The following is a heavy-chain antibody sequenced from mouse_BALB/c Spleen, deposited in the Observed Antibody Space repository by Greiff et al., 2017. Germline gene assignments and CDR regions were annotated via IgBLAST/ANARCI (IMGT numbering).Heavy chain of an antibody. D-gene: IGHD2-3*01. CDR2: IYPGDGDT. CDR3: ASRDGREENYIDY. Sequence: QVQLKQSGAELVRPGSSVKISCKASGYAFSSYWMNWVKQRPGQGLEWIGQIYPGDGDTNYNGKFKGKATLTADKSSSTAYMQLSSLTSEDSAVYFCASRDGREENYIDYWGQGTTLTVSS. J-gene: IGHJ2*01. CDR1: GYAFSSYW. V-gene: IGHV1-80*01.